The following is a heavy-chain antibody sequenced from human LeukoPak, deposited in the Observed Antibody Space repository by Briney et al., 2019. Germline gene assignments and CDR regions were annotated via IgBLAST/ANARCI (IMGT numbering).Heavy chain of an antibody. D-gene: IGHD3-3*01. V-gene: IGHV3-11*04. CDR1: GFTFSDYY. J-gene: IGHJ6*03. Sequence: PGGSLRLSCAASGFTFSDYYMSWIRQAPGKGLEWVSYISSSGSTIYYADSVKGRFTISRDNAKNSLYLQMNSLRAEDTAVYYCARERAQANTIFGYYYYMDVWGKGTTVTVSS. CDR2: ISSSGSTI. CDR3: ARERAQANTIFGYYYYMDV.